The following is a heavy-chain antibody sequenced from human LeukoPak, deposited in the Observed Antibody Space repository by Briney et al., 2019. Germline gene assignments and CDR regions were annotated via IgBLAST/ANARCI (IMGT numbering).Heavy chain of an antibody. CDR2: IYHSGST. Sequence: SETLSLTCTVSGYSISSGYYWGWIRQPPGKGLEWIGSIYHSGSTYYNPSLKSRVTISVDTSKNQFSLKLSSVTAADTAVYYCARLLVYDILTGYVWFNPWGQGTLVTVSS. CDR1: GYSISSGYY. CDR3: ARLLVYDILTGYVWFNP. J-gene: IGHJ5*02. V-gene: IGHV4-38-2*02. D-gene: IGHD3-9*01.